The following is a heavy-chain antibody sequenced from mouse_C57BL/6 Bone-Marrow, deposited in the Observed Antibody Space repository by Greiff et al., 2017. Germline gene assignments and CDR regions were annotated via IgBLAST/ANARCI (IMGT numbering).Heavy chain of an antibody. CDR1: GYAFSSSW. D-gene: IGHD2-4*01. CDR3: ASGDDYGAPWFAY. J-gene: IGHJ3*01. Sequence: VQLQQSGPELVKPGASVKISCKASGYAFSSSWMNWVKQRPGKGLEWIGRIYPGDGDTNYNGKFKGKATLTADKSSSTAYMQPSSLTSEDSAVYCGASGDDYGAPWFAYWGQGTLVTVSA. CDR2: IYPGDGDT. V-gene: IGHV1-82*01.